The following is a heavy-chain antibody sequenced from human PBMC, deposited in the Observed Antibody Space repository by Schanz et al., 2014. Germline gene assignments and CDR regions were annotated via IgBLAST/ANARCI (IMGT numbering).Heavy chain of an antibody. CDR2: IIPIHGIV. D-gene: IGHD2-21*01. CDR1: GGTFNSYT. J-gene: IGHJ4*02. V-gene: IGHV1-69*08. Sequence: QVQLVQSGAEVKKPGSSMKVSCKASGGTFNSYTINWVRQAPGQGLEWMGRIIPIHGIVNYAQRFQDRVRITADKSTSTAYMELSGLRSEDTAVYYCARDRLECGAECYSVEVFEIWGQGTLXTVSS. CDR3: ARDRLECGAECYSVEVFEI.